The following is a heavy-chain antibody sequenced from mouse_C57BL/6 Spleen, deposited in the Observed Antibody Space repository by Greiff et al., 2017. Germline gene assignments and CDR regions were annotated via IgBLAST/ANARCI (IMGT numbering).Heavy chain of an antibody. Sequence: EVQLVESGGGLVKPGGSLKLSCAASGFTFSDYGMHWVRQAPEKGLEWVAYISSGGSTIYYADTVKGRFTISRDNAKNTLFLQLTSLRSEDTAMYYCARNVRGYFDYWGQGTTLTVSS. V-gene: IGHV5-17*01. CDR3: ARNVRGYFDY. CDR2: ISSGGSTI. J-gene: IGHJ2*01. CDR1: GFTFSDYG.